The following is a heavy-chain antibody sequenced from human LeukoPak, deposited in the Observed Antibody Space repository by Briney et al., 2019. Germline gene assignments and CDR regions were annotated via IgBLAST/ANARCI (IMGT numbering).Heavy chain of an antibody. CDR1: GVSISSYY. CDR2: IYYSGST. D-gene: IGHD6-19*01. J-gene: IGHJ5*02. V-gene: IGHV4-59*12. Sequence: SETLSLTCTVSGVSISSYYWSWIRQPPGKGLEWIGYIYYSGSTNYNPSLKSRVTISLDTSKNQFSLNLRSVTAADTAVYYCASVRGYSSGWYASGFDPWGQGTLVTVSS. CDR3: ASVRGYSSGWYASGFDP.